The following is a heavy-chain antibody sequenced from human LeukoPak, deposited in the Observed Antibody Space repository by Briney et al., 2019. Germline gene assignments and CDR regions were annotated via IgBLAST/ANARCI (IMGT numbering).Heavy chain of an antibody. Sequence: ASVKVSCKASGYTFTSYGISWVRQAPGQGLEWMGWISAYNGNTNYAQKLQGRVTMTTDTSTSTAYMELRNLRSDDTAVYYCARDISAYSGSYSDYWGQGTLVTVSS. J-gene: IGHJ4*02. CDR3: ARDISAYSGSYSDY. CDR2: ISAYNGNT. D-gene: IGHD1-26*01. CDR1: GYTFTSYG. V-gene: IGHV1-18*01.